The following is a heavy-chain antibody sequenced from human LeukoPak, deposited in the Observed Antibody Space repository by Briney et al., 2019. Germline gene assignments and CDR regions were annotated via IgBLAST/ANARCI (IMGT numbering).Heavy chain of an antibody. Sequence: SVKVSCKASGGTFSSYAISWVRQAPGQGLEWVGGIIPIFGTANYAQKFQGRVTITADESTSTAYMELSSLRSEDTAVYYCARERDYYDSSGYTVVGYFDYWGQGTLVTVSS. CDR2: IIPIFGTA. CDR3: ARERDYYDSSGYTVVGYFDY. J-gene: IGHJ4*02. V-gene: IGHV1-69*13. D-gene: IGHD3-22*01. CDR1: GGTFSSYA.